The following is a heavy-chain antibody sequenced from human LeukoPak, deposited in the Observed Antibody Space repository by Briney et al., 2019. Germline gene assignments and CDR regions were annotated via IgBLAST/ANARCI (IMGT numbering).Heavy chain of an antibody. J-gene: IGHJ5*02. Sequence: ASVKVSCKASGYTFTDYYMHWVRQAPGQGLEWMGWINPNSGGTNYAQKFQGRVTMTRDTSISTAYMELSRLRSDDTAVYYCARVIGQQQLPNWFDPWGQGTLVTVSS. CDR2: INPNSGGT. CDR3: ARVIGQQQLPNWFDP. CDR1: GYTFTDYY. V-gene: IGHV1-2*02. D-gene: IGHD6-13*01.